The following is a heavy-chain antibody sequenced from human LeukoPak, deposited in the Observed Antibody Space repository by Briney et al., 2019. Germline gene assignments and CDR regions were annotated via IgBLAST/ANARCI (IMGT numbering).Heavy chain of an antibody. CDR3: ARDYDILTGSAFDI. D-gene: IGHD3-9*01. CDR1: GFTVSSKY. V-gene: IGHV3-66*01. CDR2: IYSDGTT. Sequence: PGGSLRLSCAASGFTVSSKYMSWVRQAPGRGLEWVSLIYSDGTTYYADSVKGRFTISRDNSKNTLNLQMNSLRAEDTAVYYCARDYDILTGSAFDIWGQGTMVTVFS. J-gene: IGHJ3*02.